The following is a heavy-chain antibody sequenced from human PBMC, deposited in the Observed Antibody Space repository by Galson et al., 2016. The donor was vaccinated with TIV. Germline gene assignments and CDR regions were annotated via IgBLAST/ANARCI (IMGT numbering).Heavy chain of an antibody. J-gene: IGHJ4*02. CDR3: AREKAGPGY. V-gene: IGHV7-4-1*02. Sequence: SVKVSCKASGYTFRNYAMNWMRQAPGQGFEWMGWINTDTGHPTYAQGFTGRIVFSLDTSVNTAYLEITSLRTEDTAVYYCAREKAGPGYWGQGTLITVSS. CDR1: GYTFRNYA. CDR2: INTDTGHP. D-gene: IGHD6-19*01.